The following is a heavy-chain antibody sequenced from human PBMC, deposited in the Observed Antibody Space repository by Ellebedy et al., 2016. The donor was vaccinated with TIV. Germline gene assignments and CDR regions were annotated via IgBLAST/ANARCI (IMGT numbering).Heavy chain of an antibody. D-gene: IGHD4-17*01. CDR2: IAGSGGRV. V-gene: IGHV3-23*01. CDR1: GFPFSTYA. J-gene: IGHJ4*02. CDR3: AKFPSVTTPGVDF. Sequence: GESLKISCAASGFPFSTYALTWVRQAPGRGLELVSAIAGSGGRVNYADSVRGRFTISRDNSKSTLFLYMNNLRAEDTAVYYCAKFPSVTTPGVDFWGQGTLVTVSS.